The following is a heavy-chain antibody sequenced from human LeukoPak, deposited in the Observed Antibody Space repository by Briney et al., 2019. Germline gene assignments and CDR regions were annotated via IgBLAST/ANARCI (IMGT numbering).Heavy chain of an antibody. Sequence: PGGSLRLSCAASGFTFSSYSMNWVRQAPGKGLEWVSYISSSSSTIYYADSVKGRFTISRDNAKNSLYLQMNSLRAEDTALYYCTRNTVAAAGDDWGQGTLVTVSS. V-gene: IGHV3-48*04. CDR3: TRNTVAAAGDD. D-gene: IGHD6-13*01. J-gene: IGHJ4*02. CDR1: GFTFSSYS. CDR2: ISSSSSTI.